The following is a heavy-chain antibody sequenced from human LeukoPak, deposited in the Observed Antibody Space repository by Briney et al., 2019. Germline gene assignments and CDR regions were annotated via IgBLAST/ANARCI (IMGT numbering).Heavy chain of an antibody. CDR2: ITSSSSYI. CDR1: GFTFSSYS. CDR3: ARHRSDGTYPLDY. V-gene: IGHV3-21*01. J-gene: IGHJ4*02. D-gene: IGHD1-26*01. Sequence: GGSLRLSCAASGFTFSSYSMNWVRQAPGKGLEWVSSITSSSSYIYYADSVNGRFTISRDNAKSSLYLQMNSLRADDTAVYYCARHRSDGTYPLDYWGQGALVTVSS.